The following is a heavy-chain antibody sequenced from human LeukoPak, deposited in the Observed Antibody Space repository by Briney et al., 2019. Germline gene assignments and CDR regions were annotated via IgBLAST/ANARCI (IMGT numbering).Heavy chain of an antibody. CDR1: GFTFSSYS. D-gene: IGHD3-10*01. CDR3: AKDSKRLLWFGELLSYFQH. V-gene: IGHV3-30*18. CDR2: ISYDGSNK. Sequence: GGSLRLSCAASGFTFSSYSMNWVRQAPGKGLEWVAVISYDGSNKYYADSVKGRFTISRDNSKNTLYLQMNSLRAEDTAVYYCAKDSKRLLWFGELLSYFQHWGQGTLVTVSS. J-gene: IGHJ1*01.